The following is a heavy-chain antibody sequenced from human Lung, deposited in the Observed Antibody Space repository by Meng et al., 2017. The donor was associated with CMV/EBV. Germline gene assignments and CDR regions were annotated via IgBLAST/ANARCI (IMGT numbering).Heavy chain of an antibody. CDR2: ISCYNGDT. Sequence: QLQMMQLGAEVKKPGASVRVSCKASGYTFTHHGISWIRQAPGQGLEWMGWISCYNGDTNYAQKFQGKVTMTTDTSTSTAYMDLRSLRSDDTAVYYCARDPSNTSGRYAYFDYWGQGTLVTVSS. CDR1: GYTFTHHG. D-gene: IGHD6-19*01. J-gene: IGHJ4*02. V-gene: IGHV1-18*01. CDR3: ARDPSNTSGRYAYFDY.